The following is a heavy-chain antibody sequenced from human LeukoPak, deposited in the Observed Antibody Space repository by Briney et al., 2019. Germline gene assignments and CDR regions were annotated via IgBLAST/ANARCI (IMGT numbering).Heavy chain of an antibody. J-gene: IGHJ6*03. Sequence: SETLSLTCTVSGGSISSSSYYWGWIRQPPGKGLEWIGSIYYSGSTYYNPSLKSRVTISVDTSKNQFSLKLSSVTAADTAVYYCAREVKYSSSWYYYYYYMDVWGKGTTVTISS. CDR1: GGSISSSSYY. V-gene: IGHV4-39*02. CDR2: IYYSGST. D-gene: IGHD6-13*01. CDR3: AREVKYSSSWYYYYYYMDV.